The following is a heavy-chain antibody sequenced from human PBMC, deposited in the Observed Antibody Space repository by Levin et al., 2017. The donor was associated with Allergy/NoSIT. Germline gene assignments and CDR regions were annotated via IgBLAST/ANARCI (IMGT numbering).Heavy chain of an antibody. CDR2: IQTDGSST. CDR1: GFTFSSYW. J-gene: IGHJ4*02. V-gene: IGHV3-74*01. D-gene: IGHD1-26*01. CDR3: ARGTLNGATFFGH. Sequence: GESLKISCAASGFTFSSYWMHWVRQAPGTGLLWVSRIQTDGSSTYYADSVKGRFTISRDNAKNTLYLQMNSLRVEDTAVYYCARGTLNGATFFGHWGQGTLVTVSS.